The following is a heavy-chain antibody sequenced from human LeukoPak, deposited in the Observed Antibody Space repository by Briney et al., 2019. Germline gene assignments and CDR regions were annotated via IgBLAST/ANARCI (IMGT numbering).Heavy chain of an antibody. Sequence: PGGSLRLSCAASGFTFSSYWMHWVRQAPGKGLVWVSRINSDRSSTSYADSVKGRFTISRDNAKNTLYLQMNSLRAEDTAVYYCARGRGREYDSSGYYKYWGQGTLVTVSS. CDR2: INSDRSST. V-gene: IGHV3-74*01. J-gene: IGHJ4*02. D-gene: IGHD3-22*01. CDR1: GFTFSSYW. CDR3: ARGRGREYDSSGYYKY.